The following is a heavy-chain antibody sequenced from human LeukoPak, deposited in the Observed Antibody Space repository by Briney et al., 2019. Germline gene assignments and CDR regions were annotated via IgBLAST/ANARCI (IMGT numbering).Heavy chain of an antibody. Sequence: KASETLSLTCTVSGGSISSYYWSWIRQPPGKGLEWIGYIYYSGSTNYNPSLKSRVTISVDTSKNQFSLKLSSVTAADTAVYYCARGGSSGWYNWFDPWGQGTLVTVSS. D-gene: IGHD6-19*01. CDR2: IYYSGST. V-gene: IGHV4-59*01. J-gene: IGHJ5*02. CDR3: ARGGSSGWYNWFDP. CDR1: GGSISSYY.